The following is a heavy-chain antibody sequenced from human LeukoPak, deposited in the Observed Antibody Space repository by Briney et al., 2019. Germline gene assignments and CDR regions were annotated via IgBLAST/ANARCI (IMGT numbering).Heavy chain of an antibody. CDR3: ARWVGATVRHAFDI. J-gene: IGHJ3*02. D-gene: IGHD1-26*01. Sequence: GASVKVSCKASGYIFTDYYMHWVRQAPGQELGWMGWINPNSGGTNYAQKFQGRVTMTRDTSISTAYMELSRLRSDDTAVYYCARWVGATVRHAFDIWGQGTMVTVSS. V-gene: IGHV1-2*02. CDR2: INPNSGGT. CDR1: GYIFTDYY.